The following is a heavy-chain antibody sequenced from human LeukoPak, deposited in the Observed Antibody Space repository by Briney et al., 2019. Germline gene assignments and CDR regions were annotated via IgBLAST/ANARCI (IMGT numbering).Heavy chain of an antibody. CDR2: INPNSGGT. Sequence: ASVKVSCKASGYTFTDYYMHWVRQAPGQGLEWMGWINPNSGGTNYAQKSQGRVTMTTDTSISTAYMEVSRLRSDDTAVYYCASELGTLDPLRKFDNWGQGTLVTVSS. D-gene: IGHD3-16*01. J-gene: IGHJ4*02. CDR1: GYTFTDYY. CDR3: ASELGTLDPLRKFDN. V-gene: IGHV1-2*02.